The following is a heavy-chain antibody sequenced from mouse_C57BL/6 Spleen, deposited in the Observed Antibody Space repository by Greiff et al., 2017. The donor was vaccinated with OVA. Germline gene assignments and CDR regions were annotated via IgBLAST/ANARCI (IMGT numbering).Heavy chain of an antibody. Sequence: QVQLQESGAELVKRGASVKISCKASGYAFRSYWMNWVKQRPGKGLEWIGQIYPGDGDTNYNGKFKGKATLTADKSSSTAYIELSSLTSEDSAVYFCARNWDYYYWGQRTTLTVSS. D-gene: IGHD4-1*01. J-gene: IGHJ2*01. CDR1: GYAFRSYW. V-gene: IGHV1-80*01. CDR3: ARNWDYYY. CDR2: IYPGDGDT.